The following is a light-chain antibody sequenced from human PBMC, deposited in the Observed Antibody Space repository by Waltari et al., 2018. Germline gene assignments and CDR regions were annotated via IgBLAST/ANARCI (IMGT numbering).Light chain of an antibody. CDR1: QSVSSNN. Sequence: EIVLTQSPGTLSLSPGERATLSCRASQSVSSNNLAWYQHKPGQAPRPLMYGASSRATGIPDRLSGSGSGTDFTLTISRLEPEDFVVYYCELNGSLTRTFGQGTNLEIK. CDR3: ELNGSLTRT. J-gene: IGKJ2*01. CDR2: GAS. V-gene: IGKV3-20*01.